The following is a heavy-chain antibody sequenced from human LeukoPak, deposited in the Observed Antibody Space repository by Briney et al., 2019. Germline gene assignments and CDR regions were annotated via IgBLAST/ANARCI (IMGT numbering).Heavy chain of an antibody. CDR1: GSVSSSIHY. CDR3: ARDWDYGYVWGSYRWAFDY. CDR2: IYYSGST. D-gene: IGHD3-16*02. V-gene: IGHV4-39*07. J-gene: IGHJ4*02. Sequence: KTSETLSLTCSVSGSVSSSIHYWGWIRQPPGKGLEWIAHIYYSGSTYYNPSLKSRVTISVDTSKNQFSLKLSSVTAADTAVYYCARDWDYGYVWGSYRWAFDYWGQGTLVTVSS.